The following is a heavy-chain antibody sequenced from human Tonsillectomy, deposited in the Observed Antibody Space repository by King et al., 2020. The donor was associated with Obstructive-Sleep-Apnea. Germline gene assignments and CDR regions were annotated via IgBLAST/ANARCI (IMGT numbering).Heavy chain of an antibody. J-gene: IGHJ4*02. D-gene: IGHD3-10*01. CDR2: IIPILGIA. CDR1: GGTFTSYA. V-gene: IGHV1-69*10. Sequence: QLVQSGAEVKKPGSSVKVSCKASGGTFTSYAISWVRQAPGQGLEWMGGIIPILGIADYAQKFHGRVTITADKSTSTAYMELSSLRSEDTAVYYCARDPRISMVRGLAHWGQGTLVTVSS. CDR3: ARDPRISMVRGLAH.